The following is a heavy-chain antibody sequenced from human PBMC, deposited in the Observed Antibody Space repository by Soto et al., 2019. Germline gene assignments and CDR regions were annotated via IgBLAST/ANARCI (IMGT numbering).Heavy chain of an antibody. J-gene: IGHJ4*02. CDR2: ISYDGGDK. CDR3: ARGGGFCGADCYKGGIDY. V-gene: IGHV3-30-3*01. CDR1: GFTFSPYT. D-gene: IGHD2-21*02. Sequence: GGSLRLSCAASGFTFSPYTMHWVRQTPGKGLEWVAVISYDGGDKYYADSVRGRFTISRDNSKNTLFLQMNNLRAEDTALYYCARGGGFCGADCYKGGIDYWGQGALVTVSS.